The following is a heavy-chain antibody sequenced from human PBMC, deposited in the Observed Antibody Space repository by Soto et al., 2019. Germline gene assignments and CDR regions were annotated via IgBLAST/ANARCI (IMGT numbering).Heavy chain of an antibody. J-gene: IGHJ4*02. D-gene: IGHD2-21*02. CDR2: INHSGNT. CDR3: ARQRKTVVTQDYFDH. Sequence: SETLSLTCAVYGASLSDNYCNWLRQPPGKGLEWIGEINHSGNTNYNPSLRSRVTISIDTSKNQFSLKLSSVTATDTAVYYCARQRKTVVTQDYFDHWGQGALVTVSS. CDR1: GASLSDNY. V-gene: IGHV4-34*01.